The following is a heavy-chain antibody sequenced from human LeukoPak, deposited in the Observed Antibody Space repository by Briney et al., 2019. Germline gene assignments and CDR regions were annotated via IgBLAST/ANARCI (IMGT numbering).Heavy chain of an antibody. Sequence: ASVTVSCKAPGYTFIGYYMHWVRQAPGQGLEWMGWINPNSGGTNYAQKFQGRVTMTRDTSISTAYMELSRLRSDDTAVYYCAREGCSGGSCYQQFDYWGQGTLVTVSS. D-gene: IGHD2-15*01. CDR3: AREGCSGGSCYQQFDY. CDR1: GYTFIGYY. V-gene: IGHV1-2*02. J-gene: IGHJ4*02. CDR2: INPNSGGT.